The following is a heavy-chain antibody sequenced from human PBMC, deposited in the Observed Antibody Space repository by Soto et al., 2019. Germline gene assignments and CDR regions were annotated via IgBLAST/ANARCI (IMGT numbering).Heavy chain of an antibody. Sequence: QVQLQESGPGLVRPSETLSLTCTVSSGSISNYYWSWIRQPPGKGLEWIGYIYYSGTTNYSPSLKSRVTMSVDTPKNQFSLMLSSVTAADTAVYYCARLLPNPLTTVTYNYHYMDVWGKGTTVTVSS. D-gene: IGHD4-17*01. J-gene: IGHJ6*03. CDR1: SGSISNYY. CDR2: IYYSGTT. CDR3: ARLLPNPLTTVTYNYHYMDV. V-gene: IGHV4-59*08.